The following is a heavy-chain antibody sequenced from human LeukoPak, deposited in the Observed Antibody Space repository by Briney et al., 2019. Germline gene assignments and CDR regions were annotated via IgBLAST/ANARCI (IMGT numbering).Heavy chain of an antibody. CDR2: IYYSGTT. Sequence: SETLSLTCTVSGGSIGSTGQYWVWIRQPPGKGLDWIGSIYYSGTTYYNPSLKSRVTISEDTSKNQFSLKLLSVTAADTAVYYCARLPGGSGGRSWGQGTLVTVSS. D-gene: IGHD2-15*01. CDR3: ARLPGGSGGRS. J-gene: IGHJ4*01. CDR1: GGSIGSTGQY. V-gene: IGHV4-39*01.